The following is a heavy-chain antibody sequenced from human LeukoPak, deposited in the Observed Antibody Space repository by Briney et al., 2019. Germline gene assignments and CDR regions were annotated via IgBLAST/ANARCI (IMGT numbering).Heavy chain of an antibody. J-gene: IGHJ6*03. V-gene: IGHV3-7*01. Sequence: QTGGSLRLSCAASGFPFSSYWTTWVRQAPGKGLEWVANIKQDGNEKYYVDSVKGRFTISRDNAKNSLYLQMNSLRAEDTAVFYCARDNRNYYYYMDVWGKGTTVTVSS. CDR1: GFPFSSYW. CDR2: IKQDGNEK. D-gene: IGHD2/OR15-2a*01. CDR3: ARDNRNYYYYMDV.